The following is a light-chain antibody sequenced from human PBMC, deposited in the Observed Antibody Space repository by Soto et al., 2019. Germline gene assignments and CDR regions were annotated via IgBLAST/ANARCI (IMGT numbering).Light chain of an antibody. CDR1: QGIEND. J-gene: IGKJ2*01. CDR2: AAS. CDR3: LQDYSYPYT. V-gene: IGKV1-6*01. Sequence: IQLTQSPSFLSASVGDRVTLTCRASQGIENDVAWYQQKAGKAPKLLIYAASSLQSGVPSRFSGSGSGTDFTLTISSLQPEDFATYYCLQDYSYPYTFGQGTKLEIK.